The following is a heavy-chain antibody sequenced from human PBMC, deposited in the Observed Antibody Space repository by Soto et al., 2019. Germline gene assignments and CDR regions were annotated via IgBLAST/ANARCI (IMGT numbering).Heavy chain of an antibody. Sequence: SETLSLTCAVYGGSFSGYYWSWIRQPPGKGLEWIGEINHSGSTNYNPSLKSRVTISVDTSKNQFSLKLSSVTAADTAVYYCARGLVGAARHFDYWGQETLVTVSS. V-gene: IGHV4-34*01. CDR3: ARGLVGAARHFDY. J-gene: IGHJ4*02. CDR2: INHSGST. D-gene: IGHD6-6*01. CDR1: GGSFSGYY.